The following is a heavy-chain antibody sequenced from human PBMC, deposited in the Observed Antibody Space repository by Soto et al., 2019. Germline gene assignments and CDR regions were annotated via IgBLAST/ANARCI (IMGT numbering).Heavy chain of an antibody. Sequence: GGSLRLSCAASGFTFSNYGMHWVRQAPGKGLVWVSRIHSDGSSTFYADSVKGRFTIFRDNAKKMVYLQMNSLRAEDTAVYYCARDNWNTVWGQGTMVTVSS. V-gene: IGHV3-74*01. CDR1: GFTFSNYG. J-gene: IGHJ3*01. CDR2: IHSDGSST. D-gene: IGHD1-20*01. CDR3: ARDNWNTV.